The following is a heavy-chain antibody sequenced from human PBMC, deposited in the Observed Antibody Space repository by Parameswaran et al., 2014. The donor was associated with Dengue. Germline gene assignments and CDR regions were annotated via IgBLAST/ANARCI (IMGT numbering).Heavy chain of an antibody. CDR2: ISAYNGNT. J-gene: IGHJ2*01. V-gene: IGHV1-18*01. D-gene: IGHD2/OR15-2a*01. Sequence: WVRQAPGQGLEWMGWISAYNGNTNYAQKLQGRVTMTTDTSTSTAYMELRSLRSDDTAVYYCAREVTTFTPWYFDLWGRGTLVTVSS. CDR3: AREVTTFTPWYFDL.